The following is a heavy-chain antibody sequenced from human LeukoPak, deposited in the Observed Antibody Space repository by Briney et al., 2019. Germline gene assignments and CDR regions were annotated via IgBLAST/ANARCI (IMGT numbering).Heavy chain of an antibody. CDR3: ASGEASITIFGVVINGMDV. J-gene: IGHJ6*02. CDR1: GGSISSGGYY. D-gene: IGHD3-3*01. V-gene: IGHV4-31*03. Sequence: HSQTLSLTCSVSGGSISSGGYYWSWIRQHPGKGLEWIGYIYYSGSTYYNPSLKSRVTISVDTSKNQFSLKLSSVTAADTAVYYCASGEASITIFGVVINGMDVWGQGTTVTVSS. CDR2: IYYSGST.